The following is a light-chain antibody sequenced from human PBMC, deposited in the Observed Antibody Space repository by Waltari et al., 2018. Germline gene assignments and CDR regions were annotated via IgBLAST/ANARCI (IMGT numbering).Light chain of an antibody. CDR3: ETWDSNTRV. J-gene: IGLJ3*02. CDR2: LEGSGSY. Sequence: QPVLTQSSSATASLGSSVKPTCTLSSGHSSYIIAWHQHQPGKAPRYSMKLEGSGSYNKGSGVPDRFSGSSSGADRYLTISNLQSEDEADYYCETWDSNTRVFGGGTRLTVL. V-gene: IGLV4-60*03. CDR1: SGHSSYI.